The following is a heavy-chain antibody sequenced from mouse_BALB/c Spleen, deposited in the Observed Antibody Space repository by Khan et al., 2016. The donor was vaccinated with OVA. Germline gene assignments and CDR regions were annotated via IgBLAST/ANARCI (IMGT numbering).Heavy chain of an antibody. CDR1: GFTFSSFG. V-gene: IGHV5-9-1*01. J-gene: IGHJ3*01. CDR2: ISSAGSYT. D-gene: IGHD2-1*01. Sequence: EVELVESGGGLVKPGGSLKLSCTASGFTFSSFGMSWVRQTPEKRLEWVATISSAGSYTYYPDSVKGRLTISRDNAKNTLYLQMNSLRSEDTAIYDCSNGNYGWFAYWGQGTLVTVSA. CDR3: SNGNYGWFAY.